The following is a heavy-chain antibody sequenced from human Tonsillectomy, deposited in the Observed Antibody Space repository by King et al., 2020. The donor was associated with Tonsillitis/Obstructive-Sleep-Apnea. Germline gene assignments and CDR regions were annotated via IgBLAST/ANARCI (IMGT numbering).Heavy chain of an antibody. J-gene: IGHJ4*02. Sequence: VQLQESGPGLVKPSETLSLTCTVSGGSVSSGRYYWSWIRQPPWKGLGWIGYIYYSGGTNYNPYLEGRVTISVDTSKNQFSLKLSSVTAADTAVYYCARDGGITIFGVVIPYYFDYWGQGTLVTVSS. V-gene: IGHV4-61*01. CDR3: ARDGGITIFGVVIPYYFDY. CDR1: GGSVSSGRYY. D-gene: IGHD3-3*01. CDR2: IYYSGGT.